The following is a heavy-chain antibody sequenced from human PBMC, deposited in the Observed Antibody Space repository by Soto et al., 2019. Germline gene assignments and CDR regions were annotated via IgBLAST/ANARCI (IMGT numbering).Heavy chain of an antibody. Sequence: QVPLVESGGGVVQPGTSMRLSCAASGFSFRNYGMHWVRQAPGKGLEWVAVVWYDGGKKYYSDSVKGRFTISRDNSKSTLFLSMDSFGAEDTAVYYCVKGNEYSNCRCDSWAQATLVSVAS. D-gene: IGHD5-12*01. V-gene: IGHV3-33*06. CDR1: GFSFRNYG. CDR3: VKGNEYSNCRCDS. J-gene: IGHJ4*02. CDR2: VWYDGGKK.